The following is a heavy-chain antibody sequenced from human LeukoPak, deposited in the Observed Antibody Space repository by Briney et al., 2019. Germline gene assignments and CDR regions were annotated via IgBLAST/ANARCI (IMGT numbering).Heavy chain of an antibody. CDR3: ARGGVYSSGWYVDY. CDR1: GFTFNTFW. Sequence: GGSLRLSCAASGFTFNTFWMSWVRQAPGKGLEWVANIKHDGSEKYYVDSVKGRFTISRDNAKNSLYLQMNSLRAEDTAVYYCARGGVYSSGWYVDYWGQGTLVTVSS. CDR2: IKHDGSEK. J-gene: IGHJ4*02. V-gene: IGHV3-7*01. D-gene: IGHD6-19*01.